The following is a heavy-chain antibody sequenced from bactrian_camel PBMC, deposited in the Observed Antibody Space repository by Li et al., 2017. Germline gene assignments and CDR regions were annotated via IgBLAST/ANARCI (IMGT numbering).Heavy chain of an antibody. V-gene: IGHV3S63*01. Sequence: VQLVESGGGSVQAGESLRLSCKMSGVTKEIPCITWLRQAPGKEREGLAAIYRPDGATRYDDSVKGRFTISLDTAENTLILQMNNLKPEDSAMYYCAADSDDCYVGSEYWYMDWGQGTQVTVS. CDR2: IYRPDGAT. J-gene: IGHJ4*01. CDR1: GVTKEIPC. D-gene: IGHD3*01. CDR3: AADSDDCYVGSEYWYMD.